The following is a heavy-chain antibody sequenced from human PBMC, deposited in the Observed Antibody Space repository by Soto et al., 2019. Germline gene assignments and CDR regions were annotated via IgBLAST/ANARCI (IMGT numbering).Heavy chain of an antibody. Sequence: QVQLQASGPGLVKPSETLSLTCTVSGASMNSYHWSWIRQPAGKGLGWRGHIHSSGSTNYNPSLKSRVTMSVDTSKHQFSLRLMSLTAADTAVYYCARDQGVAAAGITWFDPWGQGSLVTVSS. V-gene: IGHV4-4*07. CDR1: GASMNSYH. D-gene: IGHD6-13*01. CDR2: IHSSGST. CDR3: ARDQGVAAAGITWFDP. J-gene: IGHJ5*02.